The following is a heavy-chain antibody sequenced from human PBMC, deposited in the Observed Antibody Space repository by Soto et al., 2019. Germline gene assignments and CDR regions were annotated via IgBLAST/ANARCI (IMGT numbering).Heavy chain of an antibody. CDR2: ISAYNGNT. CDR3: ARVGQQLVLLYYYYGMDV. CDR1: GYTFTSYG. J-gene: IGHJ6*02. V-gene: IGHV1-18*01. D-gene: IGHD6-13*01. Sequence: QVQLVQSGAEVKKPGASVKVSCKASGYTFTSYGISWVRQAPGQGLEWMGWISAYNGNTNYAQKLQGRVTMITDTSTSTAYMELRSLRSDDTAVYYCARVGQQLVLLYYYYGMDVWGQGTTVTVSS.